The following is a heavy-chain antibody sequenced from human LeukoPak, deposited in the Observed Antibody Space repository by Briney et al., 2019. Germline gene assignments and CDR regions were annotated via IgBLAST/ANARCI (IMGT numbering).Heavy chain of an antibody. CDR2: ISRNSGTI. J-gene: IGHJ4*02. V-gene: IGHV3-9*01. D-gene: IGHD6-19*01. CDR1: GFIFNNYA. CDR3: AKDNRRHYTSGPNPDSLH. Sequence: GGSLRLSCAGSGFIFNNYAMHWVRQPPGKGLEWVSGISRNSGTIDYADSVRGRFTISRDNAKNSLYLQMDSLRVEDTAFYYCAKDNRRHYTSGPNPDSLHWGQGALVTVSS.